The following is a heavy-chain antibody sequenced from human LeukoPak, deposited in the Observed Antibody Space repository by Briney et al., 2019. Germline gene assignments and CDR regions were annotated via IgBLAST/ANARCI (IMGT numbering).Heavy chain of an antibody. CDR2: MNPNSGNT. CDR1: GYTFTSYD. J-gene: IGHJ6*02. V-gene: IGHV1-8*01. Sequence: ASVKVSFKASGYTFTSYDINWVRQATGQGLEWMGWMNPNSGNTGYAQKFQGRVTMTRNTSISTAYMELSSLRSEDTAVYYCARTMVRGVISAYDYGMDVWGQGTTVTVSS. CDR3: ARTMVRGVISAYDYGMDV. D-gene: IGHD3-10*01.